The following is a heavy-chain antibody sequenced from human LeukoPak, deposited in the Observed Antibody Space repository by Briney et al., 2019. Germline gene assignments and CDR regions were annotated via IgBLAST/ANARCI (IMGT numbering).Heavy chain of an antibody. D-gene: IGHD3-16*01. Sequence: PGGSLRLSCAASGFTFSNYGMHGVGPAPGKGLEGVAVICYDASNQNYGGSVKGRFTLSRDNSKKTIYLQMSRLRAEAPALHYVARAGEGFEIWGEGAKGTVSS. CDR2: ICYDASNQ. J-gene: IGHJ3*02. V-gene: IGHV3-33*01. CDR3: ARAGEGFEI. CDR1: GFTFSNYG.